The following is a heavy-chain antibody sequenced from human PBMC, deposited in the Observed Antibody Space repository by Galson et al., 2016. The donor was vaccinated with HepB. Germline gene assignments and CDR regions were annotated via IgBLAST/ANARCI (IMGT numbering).Heavy chain of an antibody. Sequence: SLRLSCAASGFNFSSYAMHWVRQTPGKGLEWVAIISYHGVNTYYPDSVKGRFTISRDNSKNTLYLQMKSLRVEDTAVYYCARYSDYRGEYYFFGMDVWGQGTTVTVSS. CDR2: ISYHGVNT. J-gene: IGHJ6*02. CDR3: ARYSDYRGEYYFFGMDV. D-gene: IGHD4-23*01. CDR1: GFNFSSYA. V-gene: IGHV3-30*04.